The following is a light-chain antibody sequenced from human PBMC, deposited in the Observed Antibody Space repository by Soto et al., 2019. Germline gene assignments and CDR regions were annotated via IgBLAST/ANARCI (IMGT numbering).Light chain of an antibody. Sequence: QSVLTQPPSVSAAPGQKVTISCSGSSSNIGNNYVSWYQQLPGTAPKLLIYDNNKRPSGIPDRFSGSKSGTSATLGITGLQTGDEADYYCGTWDSSLSAPNWVFGGGTKL. CDR1: SSNIGNNY. J-gene: IGLJ3*02. V-gene: IGLV1-51*01. CDR3: GTWDSSLSAPNWV. CDR2: DNN.